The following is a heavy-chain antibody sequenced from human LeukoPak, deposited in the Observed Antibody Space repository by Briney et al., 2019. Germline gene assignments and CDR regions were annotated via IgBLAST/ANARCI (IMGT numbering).Heavy chain of an antibody. D-gene: IGHD3-10*01. Sequence: KPGGSPRLSCAASGLTFSSYSMNWVRQAPGKGPDWVSSISSSSSYIYYADSVRGRFTISRDNAKNSLYLQMNSLRAEDTAVYYCASFVGGSGSRDYWGQGTLVTVSS. CDR2: ISSSSSYI. V-gene: IGHV3-21*01. CDR1: GLTFSSYS. CDR3: ASFVGGSGSRDY. J-gene: IGHJ4*02.